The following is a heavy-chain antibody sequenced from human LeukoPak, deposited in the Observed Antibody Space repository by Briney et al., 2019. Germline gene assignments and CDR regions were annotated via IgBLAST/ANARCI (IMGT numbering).Heavy chain of an antibody. Sequence: GASVKVSCKASGYTFTSYYMHWVRQAPGQGLEWMGIINPSGGSTSYAQKFQGRVTMTRNTSISTAYMELSSLRSEDTAVYYCARLTMVRGAINWFDPWGQGTLVTVSS. D-gene: IGHD3-10*01. V-gene: IGHV1-46*01. CDR3: ARLTMVRGAINWFDP. J-gene: IGHJ5*02. CDR2: INPSGGST. CDR1: GYTFTSYY.